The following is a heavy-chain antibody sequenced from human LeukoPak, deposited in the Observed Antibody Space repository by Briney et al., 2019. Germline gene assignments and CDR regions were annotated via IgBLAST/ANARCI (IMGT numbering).Heavy chain of an antibody. D-gene: IGHD2-21*02. CDR2: IWYDGSNK. V-gene: IGHV3-33*01. CDR1: GFTFSSYG. J-gene: IGHJ6*03. Sequence: SGGSLRLSCAASGFTFSSYGMHWVRQAPGKGLEWVAVIWYDGSNKYYADPVKGRFTISRDNSKNTLYLQMNSLRAEDTAVYYCARDGGDRYYYYYMDVWGKGTTVTVSS. CDR3: ARDGGDRYYYYYMDV.